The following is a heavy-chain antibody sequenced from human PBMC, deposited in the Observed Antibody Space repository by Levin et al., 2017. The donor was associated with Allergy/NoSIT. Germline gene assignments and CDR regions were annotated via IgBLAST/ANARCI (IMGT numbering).Heavy chain of an antibody. V-gene: IGHV3-23*01. Sequence: GESLKISCAASGFTFSSYAMSWVRQAPGKGLEWVSAISGSGGSTYYADSVKGRFTISRDNSKNTLYLQMNSLRAADTAVYYCATVTRPGIEVAGTFRYWGQGTLVTVSS. CDR2: ISGSGGST. CDR1: GFTFSSYA. CDR3: ATVTRPGIEVAGTFRY. J-gene: IGHJ4*02. D-gene: IGHD6-19*01.